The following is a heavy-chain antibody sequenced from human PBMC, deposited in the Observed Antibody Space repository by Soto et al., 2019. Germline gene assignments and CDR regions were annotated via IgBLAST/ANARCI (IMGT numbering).Heavy chain of an antibody. CDR1: GYTFTSDD. D-gene: IGHD4-4*01. CDR2: INTGNGNT. Sequence: ASVKVSCKASGYTFTSDDINWVRQAPGQRLEWMGWINTGNGNTKYSQKFQGRVTITRDTSASTAYMELSSLRSEDTAVYYCARDWGDSNYAWNWFDPWGQGTLVTVSS. CDR3: ARDWGDSNYAWNWFDP. J-gene: IGHJ5*02. V-gene: IGHV1-3*04.